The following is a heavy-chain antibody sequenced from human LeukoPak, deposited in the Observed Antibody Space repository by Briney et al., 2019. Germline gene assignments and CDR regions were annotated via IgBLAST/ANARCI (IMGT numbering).Heavy chain of an antibody. V-gene: IGHV3-21*01. Sequence: PGGSLRLSCAASGFTFSSYSMNWVRQAPGKGLEWVSSISSSSSYIYYADSVKGRFTISRDNAKNSLYLQMNSLRAEDTAVYYCAKDGGEGAVARYYFDYWGQGTLVTVSS. CDR2: ISSSSSYI. J-gene: IGHJ4*02. D-gene: IGHD6-19*01. CDR3: AKDGGEGAVARYYFDY. CDR1: GFTFSSYS.